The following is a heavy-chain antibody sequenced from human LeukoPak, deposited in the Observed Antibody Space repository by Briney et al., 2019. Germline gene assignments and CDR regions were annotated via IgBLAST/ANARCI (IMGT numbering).Heavy chain of an antibody. Sequence: GGSLRLSCVASGFTFSSYAMHWVRQAPGKGLEHVSAISSNGGTTYYANSVKGRFTIFRDNSKNTLYLQMGSLRAEDMAVYYCARAGPGLQLWLLFDYWGQGTLVSVSS. CDR1: GFTFSSYA. CDR2: ISSNGGTT. CDR3: ARAGPGLQLWLLFDY. J-gene: IGHJ4*02. D-gene: IGHD5-18*01. V-gene: IGHV3-64*01.